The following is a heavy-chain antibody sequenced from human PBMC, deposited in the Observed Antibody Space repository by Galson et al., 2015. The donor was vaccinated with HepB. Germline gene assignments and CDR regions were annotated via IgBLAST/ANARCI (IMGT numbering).Heavy chain of an antibody. Sequence: SVKVSCKVSGDSFRSYSISWVRQAPGQGLEWMGGIIPILETANYAQKFQGRVTITADESTSTAYMEVTSLRSEDTAVYYCARDGGLGGYSYEGYYGLDVWGQGTTVTVS. D-gene: IGHD5-18*01. CDR3: ARDGGLGGYSYEGYYGLDV. CDR1: GDSFRSYS. CDR2: IIPILETA. V-gene: IGHV1-69*13. J-gene: IGHJ6*02.